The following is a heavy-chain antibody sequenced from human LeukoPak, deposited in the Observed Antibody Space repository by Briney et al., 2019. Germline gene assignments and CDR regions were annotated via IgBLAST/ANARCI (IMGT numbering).Heavy chain of an antibody. J-gene: IGHJ6*02. Sequence: ASVKVSCKASGYTFTSYGISWVRQAPGQGLEWMGWINPNSGGTNYAQKFQGWVTMTRDTSISTAYMELSRLRSDDTAVYYCARSTVRGVSSGMDVWGQGTTVTVSS. CDR3: ARSTVRGVSSGMDV. CDR1: GYTFTSYG. CDR2: INPNSGGT. V-gene: IGHV1-2*04. D-gene: IGHD3-10*01.